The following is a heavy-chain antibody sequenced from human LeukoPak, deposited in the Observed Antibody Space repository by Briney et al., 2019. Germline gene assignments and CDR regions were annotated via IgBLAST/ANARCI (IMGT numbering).Heavy chain of an antibody. V-gene: IGHV3-48*02. J-gene: IGHJ3*02. D-gene: IGHD3-22*01. CDR1: GFTFSSYS. CDR2: ISSSSSII. Sequence: GGSLRLSCAASGFTFSSYSMNWVRQAPGKGLEWLSYISSSSSIIYYADSVKGRFTISRDNAKNSLYLQMNSLRDEDTAVYYCARDGDSSGYYAAFDIWGQGTMVTVSS. CDR3: ARDGDSSGYYAAFDI.